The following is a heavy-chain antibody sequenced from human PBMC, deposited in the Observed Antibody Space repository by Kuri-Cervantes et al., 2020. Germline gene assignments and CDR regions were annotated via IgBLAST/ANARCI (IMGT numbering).Heavy chain of an antibody. CDR1: GGTFSSYA. J-gene: IGHJ6*03. V-gene: IGHV1-18*01. CDR3: ARTDCSSTSCYFYYYMDV. D-gene: IGHD2-2*01. CDR2: ISAYNGNT. Sequence: ASVKVSCKASGGTFSSYAISWVRQAPGQGLEWMGWISAYNGNTKYAQKLQGRVTMTTDTSTSTAYMELRSLRSDDTAVYYCARTDCSSTSCYFYYYMDVWGKGTTVTVSS.